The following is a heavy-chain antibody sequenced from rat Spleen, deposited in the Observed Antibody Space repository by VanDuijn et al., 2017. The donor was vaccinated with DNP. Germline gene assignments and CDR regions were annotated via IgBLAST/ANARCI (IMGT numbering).Heavy chain of an antibody. J-gene: IGHJ2*01. CDR3: TRVTPFDY. CDR1: GFDFNTYA. V-gene: IGHV10-4*01. D-gene: IGHD1-4*01. CDR2: ITIKTQNYVA. Sequence: EVQLVESGGGLVQPKGSLKLSCAASGFDFNTYAMSWIRQAPGKGLDWVASITIKTQNYVALYADSVKERFTISRDDSQSMVYLQMNNLKTEDTALYYCTRVTPFDYWGQGVMVTVSS.